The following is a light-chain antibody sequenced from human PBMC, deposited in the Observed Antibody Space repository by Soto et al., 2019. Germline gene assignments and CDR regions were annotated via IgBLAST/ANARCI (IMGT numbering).Light chain of an antibody. CDR1: QTVTRSS. CDR3: QQFGTSPYT. CDR2: GAS. J-gene: IGKJ2*01. Sequence: EIVLTQSPDPLSLSPGERATLSCRASQTVTRSSLAWYQQKPGRAPTLLIHGASTRAAGIPDRFSASGSGTHFTLTITRLEPEDFAVYFCQQFGTSPYTFGQGTKVEIK. V-gene: IGKV3-20*01.